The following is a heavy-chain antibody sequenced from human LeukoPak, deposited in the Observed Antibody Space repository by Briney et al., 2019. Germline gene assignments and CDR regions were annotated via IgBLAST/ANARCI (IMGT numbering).Heavy chain of an antibody. Sequence: PSETLSLTCAVYGGSFSGYYWSWIRQPPGKGLEWIGEINHSGSTNYNPSLKSRVTISVDTSKNQFSLKLSSVTAADTAVYYCARVRRFGSHLTRWGQGTLVTVSS. CDR3: ARVRRFGSHLTR. V-gene: IGHV4-34*01. J-gene: IGHJ4*02. CDR2: INHSGST. D-gene: IGHD3-10*01. CDR1: GGSFSGYY.